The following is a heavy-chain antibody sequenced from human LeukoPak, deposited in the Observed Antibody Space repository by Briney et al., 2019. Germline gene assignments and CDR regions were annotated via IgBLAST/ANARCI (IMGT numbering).Heavy chain of an antibody. CDR3: ARDAYSYGDNYFDY. D-gene: IGHD5-18*01. J-gene: IGHJ4*02. Sequence: QSGGSLRLSCAASGFTCSSYSMNWVRQAPGKGLEWVSYISSSSSTIYYADSVKGRFTISRDNAKNSLYLQMNSLRDEDTAVYYCARDAYSYGDNYFDYWGQGTLVTVSS. V-gene: IGHV3-48*02. CDR1: GFTCSSYS. CDR2: ISSSSSTI.